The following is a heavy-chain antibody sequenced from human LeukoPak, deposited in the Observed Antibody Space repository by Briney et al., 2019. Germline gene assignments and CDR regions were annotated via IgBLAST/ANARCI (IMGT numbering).Heavy chain of an antibody. D-gene: IGHD1-26*01. V-gene: IGHV4-39*07. CDR1: GGSISSSSHY. J-gene: IGHJ4*02. CDR3: ARAPIGGSYLDNHFDY. Sequence: SETLSLTCTVSGGSISSSSHYWGWIRQPPGKGLEWIGSIYYSGSTYYNPSLKSRVTISVDTSKNQFSLKLSSVTAADTAVYYCARAPIGGSYLDNHFDYWGQGTLVTVSS. CDR2: IYYSGST.